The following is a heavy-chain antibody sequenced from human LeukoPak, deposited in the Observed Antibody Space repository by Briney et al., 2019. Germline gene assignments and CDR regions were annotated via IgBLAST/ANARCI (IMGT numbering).Heavy chain of an antibody. D-gene: IGHD3-22*01. CDR3: ARAHWYYYDSSGYYPFDY. CDR2: IYTSGGT. J-gene: IGHJ4*02. CDR1: GGSISSGRYF. V-gene: IGHV4-61*02. Sequence: SETLSLTCTVSGGSISSGRYFWSWIRQPAGKGLEWIGRIYTSGGTNYNPSLKSRVTISVDTPKNQFSLKLSSVTAADTAVYYCARAHWYYYDSSGYYPFDYWGQGTLVTVSS.